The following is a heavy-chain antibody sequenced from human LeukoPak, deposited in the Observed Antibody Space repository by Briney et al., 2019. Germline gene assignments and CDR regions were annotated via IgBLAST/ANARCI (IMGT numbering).Heavy chain of an antibody. D-gene: IGHD6-13*01. CDR2: IYYSGST. CDR1: GGSISSSSYY. V-gene: IGHV4-61*01. J-gene: IGHJ4*02. Sequence: SETLSLTCTVSGGSISSSSYYWSWIRQPPGKGPEWIGYIYYSGSTNYNPSLKSRVTISVDTSKNQFSLKLSSVTAADTAVYYCASIGYSTSWYPVDHWGQGTLVTVSS. CDR3: ASIGYSTSWYPVDH.